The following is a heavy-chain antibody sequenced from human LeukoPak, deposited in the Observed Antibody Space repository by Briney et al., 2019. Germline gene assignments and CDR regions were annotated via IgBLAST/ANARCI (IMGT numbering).Heavy chain of an antibody. J-gene: IGHJ6*04. CDR3: AKPIHPHYYDSSAPTPRV. Sequence: SETLSLTCAVYGGSFSGYYWSWIRQPPGKGLEWIGEINHSGSTNYNPSLKSRVTISVDTSKNQFSLKLSSVTAADTAVYYCAKPIHPHYYDSSAPTPRVWGKGTTVTISS. V-gene: IGHV4-34*01. D-gene: IGHD3-22*01. CDR2: INHSGST. CDR1: GGSFSGYY.